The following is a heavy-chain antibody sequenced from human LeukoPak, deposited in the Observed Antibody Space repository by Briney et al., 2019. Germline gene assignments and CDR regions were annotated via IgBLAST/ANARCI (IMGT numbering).Heavy chain of an antibody. J-gene: IGHJ4*02. D-gene: IGHD3-22*01. CDR1: GGTFSTCA. Sequence: SVKVSCKASGGTFSTCAISWVRQAPGQGLEWMGGITPMFGTANYAQKFQGRVTITADDSTSTAYMELSSLRSEDTAVYYCVRDGSYYDSSGYYYLYWGQGTLVTVSS. V-gene: IGHV1-69*01. CDR3: VRDGSYYDSSGYYYLY. CDR2: ITPMFGTA.